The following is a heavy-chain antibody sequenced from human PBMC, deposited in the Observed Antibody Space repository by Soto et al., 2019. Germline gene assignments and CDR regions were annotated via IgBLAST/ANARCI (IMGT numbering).Heavy chain of an antibody. CDR3: ASVGPVEGLWGDYYGMDV. CDR2: INHSGST. D-gene: IGHD3-16*01. CDR1: GGSFSGYY. J-gene: IGHJ6*02. V-gene: IGHV4-34*01. Sequence: SETLSLTCAVYGGSFSGYYWSWIRQPPGKGLEWIGGINHSGSTNYNPSLKSRVTISVDTSKNQFSLKLSSVTAADTAVYYCASVGPVEGLWGDYYGMDVWGQGTTVTVSS.